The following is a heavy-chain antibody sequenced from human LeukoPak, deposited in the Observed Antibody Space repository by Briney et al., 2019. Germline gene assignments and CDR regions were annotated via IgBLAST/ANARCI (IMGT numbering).Heavy chain of an antibody. Sequence: PSETLSLTCTVSGGSIRSSYYYWGWIRQPPGKGLEWIGSIYDSGSTYYNPSLKSRVTISVDTSKNQFSLKLNSVTAADTAVYYCARERVWSGTYFDYWGQGTLVTVSS. CDR1: GGSIRSSYYY. CDR3: ARERVWSGTYFDY. D-gene: IGHD3-3*01. CDR2: IYDSGST. J-gene: IGHJ4*02. V-gene: IGHV4-39*02.